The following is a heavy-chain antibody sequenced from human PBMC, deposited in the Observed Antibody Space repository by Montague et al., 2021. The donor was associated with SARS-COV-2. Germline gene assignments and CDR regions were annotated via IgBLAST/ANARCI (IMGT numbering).Heavy chain of an antibody. CDR2: ISNRGSA. V-gene: IGHV4-39*01. D-gene: IGHD3-16*01. J-gene: IGHJ6*02. Sequence: SETLSLTCIVSGDSISASDYYWGWIRQPPGKGLEWIGSISNRGSATYKASLQSRLTISVDTSKNQFSLKLNFVTAADTAVYYCARRYSGTWDCFYHDLDVWGRGTTVTVSS. CDR3: ARRYSGTWDCFYHDLDV. CDR1: GDSISASDYY.